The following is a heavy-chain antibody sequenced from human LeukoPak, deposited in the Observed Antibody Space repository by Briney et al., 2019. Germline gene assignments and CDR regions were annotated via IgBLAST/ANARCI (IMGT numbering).Heavy chain of an antibody. J-gene: IGHJ4*02. D-gene: IGHD2-15*01. CDR1: GFTFSNAW. CDR2: IKSKTDGCTT. Sequence: PGGSLRLSCAASGFTFSNAWMSWVRQAPGKGLEWVGRIKSKTDGCTTDYAAPVKDRFTISRDDSKNTLYLQMNSLKTEDTAVYYCTTDLGEYCSGGSCYPVDYWGQGTLVTVSS. CDR3: TTDLGEYCSGGSCYPVDY. V-gene: IGHV3-15*01.